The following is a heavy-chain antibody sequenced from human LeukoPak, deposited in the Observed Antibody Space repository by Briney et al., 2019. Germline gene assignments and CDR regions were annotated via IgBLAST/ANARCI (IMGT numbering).Heavy chain of an antibody. CDR2: ITPDGSGQ. CDR3: ARVGASAGSGWSFDL. V-gene: IGHV3-7*01. J-gene: IGHJ2*01. CDR1: GFTFIKYW. D-gene: IGHD6-19*01. Sequence: GGSLRLSCAASGFTFIKYWMTWLRRAPGKGLEWMANITPDGSGQYYVDSVKGRFIISRDNAKNSVYLQMNSLRDDDAAVYYCARVGASAGSGWSFDLWGRGTLVTVSS.